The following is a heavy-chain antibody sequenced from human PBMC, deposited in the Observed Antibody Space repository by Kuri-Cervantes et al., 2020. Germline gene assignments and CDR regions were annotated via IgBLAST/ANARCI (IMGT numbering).Heavy chain of an antibody. V-gene: IGHV1-2*06. CDR2: INPNSGHI. CDR1: GYTLSDHF. CDR3: AREGRVGGKYFDY. J-gene: IGHJ4*02. Sequence: ASVKVSCKGSGYTLSDHFMHWVRQAPGQGLEWMGRINPNSGHIASAQKLQGRATMTRDTSINKAYMELSSLRSDETAAYSCAREGRVGGKYFDYWGQGALVTVSS. D-gene: IGHD3-16*01.